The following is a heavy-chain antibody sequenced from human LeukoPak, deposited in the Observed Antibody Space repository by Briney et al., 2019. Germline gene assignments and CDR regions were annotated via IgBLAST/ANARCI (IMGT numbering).Heavy chain of an antibody. CDR1: GFTVSSNY. CDR3: AKDPNYDSSGDCFDY. CDR2: ISGSGGST. V-gene: IGHV3-23*01. Sequence: GGSLRLSCAASGFTVSSNYMSWVRQAPGKGLEWVSAISGSGGSTYYADSVKGRFTISRDNSKNTLYLQMNSLRAEDTAVYYCAKDPNYDSSGDCFDYWGQGTLVTVSS. J-gene: IGHJ4*02. D-gene: IGHD3-22*01.